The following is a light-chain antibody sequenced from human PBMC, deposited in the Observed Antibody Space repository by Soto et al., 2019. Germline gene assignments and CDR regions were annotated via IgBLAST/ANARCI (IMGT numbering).Light chain of an antibody. CDR2: DVT. V-gene: IGLV2-11*01. Sequence: QSALTQTRSVSGSPGQSVTISCTGSSSDVGNYNYVSWYQQHPGRAPKVIIYDVTKRPAGVPDRFSGSKSGNTASLTISGLHSDDEADYYCCSYAGSNTLIFGGGTKLTVL. J-gene: IGLJ2*01. CDR3: CSYAGSNTLI. CDR1: SSDVGNYNY.